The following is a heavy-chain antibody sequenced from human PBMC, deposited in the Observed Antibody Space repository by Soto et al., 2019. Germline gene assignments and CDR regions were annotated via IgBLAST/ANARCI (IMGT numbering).Heavy chain of an antibody. D-gene: IGHD5-12*01. CDR3: ARRNNSGPIDH. J-gene: IGHJ4*02. CDR2: INAGNGNT. V-gene: IGHV1-3*01. CDR1: GFIFTTHA. Sequence: QVQLVQSGAEVREPGASVKISCKASGFIFTTHAIHWIRQAPGQRLEWMGWINAGNGNTKYSERVQDRVTITRDTSASTAYLELSSLRSEDRAVYYCARRNNSGPIDHWGQGTLVIVSS.